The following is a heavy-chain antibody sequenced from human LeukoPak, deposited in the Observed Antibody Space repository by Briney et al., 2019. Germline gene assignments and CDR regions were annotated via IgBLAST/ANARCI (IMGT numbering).Heavy chain of an antibody. J-gene: IGHJ6*02. V-gene: IGHV1-2*02. CDR2: INPNSGGT. CDR3: ARLAGSYSGGVDV. D-gene: IGHD1-26*01. CDR1: GYTFTGYY. Sequence: ASVKVSCKASGYTFTGYYMHWVRQAPGQGLEWMGWINPNSGGTNYAQKFQGRVTMTRDTSTTTVHLELSSLRSEDTAIYYCARLAGSYSGGVDVWGQGTTVTVSS.